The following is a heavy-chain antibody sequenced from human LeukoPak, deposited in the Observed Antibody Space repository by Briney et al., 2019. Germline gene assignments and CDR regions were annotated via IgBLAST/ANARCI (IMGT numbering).Heavy chain of an antibody. J-gene: IGHJ4*02. CDR3: ARDQDSSSWCLFDY. V-gene: IGHV3-21*01. CDR2: ISSSSSYI. D-gene: IGHD6-13*01. CDR1: GFTFSSYS. Sequence: GGSLRLSCAASGFTFSSYSMNWVRHAPGKGLEWVSSISSSSSYIYYADSVKGRFTISRDNAKNSLYLQMNSLRAEDTAVYYCARDQDSSSWCLFDYWGQGTLVTVSS.